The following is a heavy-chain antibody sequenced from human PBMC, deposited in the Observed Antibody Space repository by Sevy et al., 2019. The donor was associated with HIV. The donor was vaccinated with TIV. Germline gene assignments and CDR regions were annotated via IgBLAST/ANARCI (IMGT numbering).Heavy chain of an antibody. CDR2: FDPEDGET. CDR1: GYTLTELS. V-gene: IGHV1-24*01. Sequence: ASVKVSCKVSGYTLTELSMHWVRQAPGKGLEWMGGFDPEDGETIYAQKFQGRVTMTGDTSTDTAYMEEGSLRSEDTAVYYCATPRGGEGDYYDSSGYYFFDYWGQGTLVTVSS. CDR3: ATPRGGEGDYYDSSGYYFFDY. D-gene: IGHD3-22*01. J-gene: IGHJ4*02.